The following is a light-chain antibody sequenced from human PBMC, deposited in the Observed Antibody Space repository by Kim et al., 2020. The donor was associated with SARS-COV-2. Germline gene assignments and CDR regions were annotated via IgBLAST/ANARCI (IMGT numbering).Light chain of an antibody. V-gene: IGLV2-8*01. J-gene: IGLJ3*02. Sequence: PGQSVTISCTGTNSDIGAYNYVSWYQQHPGKAPKLMIYEVSKRPSGVPDRFSGSKSGNTASLTVSGLQAEDEADYFCSSSAGSNTLFGGGTQLTVL. CDR2: EVS. CDR1: NSDIGAYNY. CDR3: SSSAGSNTL.